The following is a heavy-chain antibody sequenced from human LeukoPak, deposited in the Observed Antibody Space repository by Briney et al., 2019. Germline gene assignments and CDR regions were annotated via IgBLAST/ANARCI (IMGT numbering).Heavy chain of an antibody. CDR3: ARGRQDVNMILVVMAGVSYYLDV. Sequence: SETLSLTCAVYGGSFSDYYWTWIRQTPGKGLEWIGEMSPSGSSNYNPSLKSRVTISVDTSKNQFSLKLRSVTAADTAVYYCARGRQDVNMILVVMAGVSYYLDVWSKGTPVTVS. CDR2: MSPSGSS. V-gene: IGHV4-34*01. D-gene: IGHD3-22*01. J-gene: IGHJ6*03. CDR1: GGSFSDYY.